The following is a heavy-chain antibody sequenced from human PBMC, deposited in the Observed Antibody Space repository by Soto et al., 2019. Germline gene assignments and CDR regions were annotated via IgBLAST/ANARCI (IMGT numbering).Heavy chain of an antibody. CDR3: ARDYYDSSGFSGT. CDR1: GFTFSSYA. D-gene: IGHD3-22*01. V-gene: IGHV3-23*01. CDR2: ISGSGGST. J-gene: IGHJ4*02. Sequence: WGSLRLSCAASGFTFSSYAMSWVRQAPGKGLEWVSAISGSGGSTYYADSVKGRFTISRDNAKNSLYLQMNSLRDEDTAVYYCARDYYDSSGFSGTWGQGILVTVSS.